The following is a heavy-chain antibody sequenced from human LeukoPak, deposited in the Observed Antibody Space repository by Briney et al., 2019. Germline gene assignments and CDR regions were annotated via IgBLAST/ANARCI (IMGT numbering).Heavy chain of an antibody. V-gene: IGHV4-34*01. CDR2: INHSGST. CDR1: GGSFSGYY. D-gene: IGHD3-10*01. Sequence: SETLSLTCAVYGGSFSGYYCSWIRQPPGKGLEWIGEINHSGSTNYNPSLKSRVTISVDTSKNQFSLKLSSVTAADTAVYYCARASASYTMVQGVIITTYYFDYWGQGTLVTVSS. J-gene: IGHJ4*02. CDR3: ARASASYTMVQGVIITTYYFDY.